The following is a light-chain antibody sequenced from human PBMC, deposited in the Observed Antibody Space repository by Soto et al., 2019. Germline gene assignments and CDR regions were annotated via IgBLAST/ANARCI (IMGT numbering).Light chain of an antibody. V-gene: IGKV3-11*01. J-gene: IGKJ1*01. CDR1: QSVSNF. CDR3: QQGTDWPPGT. Sequence: EIVLTQSPATLSLSPGEIATLSCSASQSVSNFLAWYQHKPGQAPRLLIYDASNRATGIPDRFRGSGSGTDFTLTISSLEPEDFALYYCQQGTDWPPGTFGQGTKVDIK. CDR2: DAS.